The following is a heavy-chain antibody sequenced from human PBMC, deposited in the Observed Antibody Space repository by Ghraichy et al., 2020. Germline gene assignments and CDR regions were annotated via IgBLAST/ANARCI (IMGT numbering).Heavy chain of an antibody. V-gene: IGHV1-46*01. J-gene: IGHJ4*02. Sequence: ASVKVSCKASGYTFTSYYMYWVRQAPGQGLEWMGIINPSDGSTSYAQKFQGRVTMTRDTSTSTVYMELSSLRSEDTAMYYCVRDRGYCSGGRCVPGDYWGQGTLVTVSS. CDR3: VRDRGYCSGGRCVPGDY. CDR1: GYTFTSYY. CDR2: INPSDGST. D-gene: IGHD2-15*01.